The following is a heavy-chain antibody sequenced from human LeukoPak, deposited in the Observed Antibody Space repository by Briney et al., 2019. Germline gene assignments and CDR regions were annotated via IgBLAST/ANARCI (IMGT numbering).Heavy chain of an antibody. CDR2: IYYSGST. CDR3: ARGYCSSTSCQPGVVDY. D-gene: IGHD2-2*01. CDR1: GGSISSSSYY. J-gene: IGHJ4*02. V-gene: IGHV4-39*07. Sequence: SETLSLTCTVSGGSISSSSYYWGWIRQPPGKGLEWIGSIYYSGSTYYNPSLKSRVTISVDTSKNQFSLKLSSVTAADTAVYYCARGYCSSTSCQPGVVDYWGQGTLVTVSS.